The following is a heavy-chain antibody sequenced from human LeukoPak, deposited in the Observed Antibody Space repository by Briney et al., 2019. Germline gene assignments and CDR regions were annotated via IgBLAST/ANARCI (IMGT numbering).Heavy chain of an antibody. CDR2: IKQDGSEK. Sequence: PGGSLRLSCAASGFTFSSYWMSWVRQAPGKGLEWVANIKQDGSEKYYVDSVKGRFTISRDNAKNSLYLQMNSLRAEDTAVYYCATEGLYSGSYYPYWGQGTLVTVSS. V-gene: IGHV3-7*01. CDR1: GFTFSSYW. D-gene: IGHD1-26*01. J-gene: IGHJ4*02. CDR3: ATEGLYSGSYYPY.